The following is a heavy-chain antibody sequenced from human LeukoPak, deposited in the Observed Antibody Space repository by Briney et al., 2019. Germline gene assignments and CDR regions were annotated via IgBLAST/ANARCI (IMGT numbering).Heavy chain of an antibody. CDR1: GFTFSSYA. CDR2: ISYDGSNK. CDR3: ARDRGDGYSGFDY. Sequence: AGSLRLSSAASGFTFSSYAMHWVRQAPGKGLEWVAVISYDGSNKYYADSVKGRFTISRDNSKNTLYLQMNSLRAEDTAVYYCARDRGDGYSGFDYWGQGTLVTVSS. J-gene: IGHJ4*02. V-gene: IGHV3-30*04. D-gene: IGHD5-24*01.